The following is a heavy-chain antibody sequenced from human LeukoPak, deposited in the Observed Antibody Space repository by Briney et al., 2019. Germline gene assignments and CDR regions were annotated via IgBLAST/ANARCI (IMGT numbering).Heavy chain of an antibody. CDR1: VGSLSNYY. CDR2: IYYTGST. D-gene: IGHD6-13*01. CDR3: ARNLIPEQLVLNC. Sequence: SETLSLTCAVSVGSLSNYYWNWIRQPPGKGLEFIGYIYYTGSTNYKPSLKSRVTMSLDTPQNQFSLYLRSVTPEDTAVYFCARNLIPEQLVLNCWGQGTLVSVSS. J-gene: IGHJ4*02. V-gene: IGHV4-59*01.